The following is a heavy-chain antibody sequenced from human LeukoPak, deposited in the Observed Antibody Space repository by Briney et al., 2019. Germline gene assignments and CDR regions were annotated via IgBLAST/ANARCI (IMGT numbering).Heavy chain of an antibody. CDR1: GYTFTSYG. Sequence: RASVKVSCKASGYTFTSYGISWVRQAPGQELEWMGWISAYNGNTNYAQKFQGRVTMTTDTSTSTAYMELRSLRSDDTAVYYCARGGSRTVLPPLDYWGQGTLVTVSS. J-gene: IGHJ4*02. V-gene: IGHV1-18*01. CDR2: ISAYNGNT. CDR3: ARGGSRTVLPPLDY. D-gene: IGHD1-26*01.